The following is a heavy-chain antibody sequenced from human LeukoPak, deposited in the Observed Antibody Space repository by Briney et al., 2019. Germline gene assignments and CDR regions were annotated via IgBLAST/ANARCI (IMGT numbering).Heavy chain of an antibody. CDR1: GYSFTSYW. CDR3: ARGGLGYCSSTSCYVPDY. J-gene: IGHJ4*02. V-gene: IGHV5-51*01. Sequence: GESLKISCKGSGYSFTSYWIGWVRQMPGKGLEWMGIIYPGDSDTRYSPSFQGQVTISADKSISTAYLQWSSLKASDTAMYYCARGGLGYCSSTSCYVPDYWGQGTLVTVSS. CDR2: IYPGDSDT. D-gene: IGHD2-2*03.